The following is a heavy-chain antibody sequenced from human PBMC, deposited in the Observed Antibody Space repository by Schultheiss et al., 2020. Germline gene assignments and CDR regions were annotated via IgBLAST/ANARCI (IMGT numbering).Heavy chain of an antibody. CDR1: GDSISGHY. CDR3: ARGKSRQYYYYGMEV. V-gene: IGHV4-59*11. D-gene: IGHD3-10*01. Sequence: SETLSLTCTVSGDSISGHYWSWVRQPPGKGLEWIGHIYYGGGTNYNPSLKTRLTISVDRSNNQFSLELTSVTAADTAVYYCARGKSRQYYYYGMEVWGQGTTVTVSS. CDR2: IYYGGGT. J-gene: IGHJ6*02.